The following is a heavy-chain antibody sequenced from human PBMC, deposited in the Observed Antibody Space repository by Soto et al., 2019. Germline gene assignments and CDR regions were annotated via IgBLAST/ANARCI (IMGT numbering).Heavy chain of an antibody. J-gene: IGHJ6*02. CDR2: IYYSGNT. D-gene: IGHD4-17*01. CDR1: GGSISPYY. Sequence: TLSLTCTVSGGSISPYYWSWIRQSPGKGLEWIGCIYYSGNTNYNPSLKSRVTISVNTSKNQFSLRLTSVTAADTAVYYCARAAVTHERYHYGMDVWGQGTTVTVSS. CDR3: ARAAVTHERYHYGMDV. V-gene: IGHV4-59*01.